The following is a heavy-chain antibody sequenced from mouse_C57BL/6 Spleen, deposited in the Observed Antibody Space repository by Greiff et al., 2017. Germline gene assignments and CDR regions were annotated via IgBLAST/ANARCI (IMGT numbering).Heavy chain of an antibody. V-gene: IGHV5-6*02. Sequence: DVMLVESGVDLVKPGGSLKLSCAASGFTFSSYGMSWVRQTPDKRLEWVATISSGGSYTYYPDSVKGRFTISRDNAKNTLYLQMSSLKSEDTAMYYCARQMGGWYFDVWGTGTTVTVSS. J-gene: IGHJ1*03. CDR2: ISSGGSYT. CDR3: ARQMGGWYFDV. CDR1: GFTFSSYG. D-gene: IGHD2-3*01.